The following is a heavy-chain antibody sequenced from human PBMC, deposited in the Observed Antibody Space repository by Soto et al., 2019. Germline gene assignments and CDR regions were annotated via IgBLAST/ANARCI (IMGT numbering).Heavy chain of an antibody. CDR2: ISAYNGNT. CDR1: GYTFTSNG. J-gene: IGHJ5*02. CDR3: ARDVEIVLMVYAIGGYNWFDP. V-gene: IGHV1-18*01. D-gene: IGHD2-8*01. Sequence: APVKVSCKASGYTFTSNGISWVRQAPGQGLEGMGWISAYNGNTNYAQKLQGRVTMTTDTSTTTAYMELSSLRSEDTAVYYCARDVEIVLMVYAIGGYNWFDPWGQGTLVTVAA.